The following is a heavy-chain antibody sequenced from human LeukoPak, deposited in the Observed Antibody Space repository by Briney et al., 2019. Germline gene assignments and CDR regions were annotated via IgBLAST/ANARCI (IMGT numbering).Heavy chain of an antibody. V-gene: IGHV4-34*01. CDR1: GGSFSGYY. D-gene: IGHD3-3*01. J-gene: IGHJ4*02. Sequence: SETPSLTCAVYGGSFSGYYWSWIRQPPGKGLEWIGEINHSGSTNYNPSLKSRVTISVDTSKNQFSLKLSSVTAADTAVYYCARLGVVNNFDYWGQGTLVTVSS. CDR2: INHSGST. CDR3: ARLGVVNNFDY.